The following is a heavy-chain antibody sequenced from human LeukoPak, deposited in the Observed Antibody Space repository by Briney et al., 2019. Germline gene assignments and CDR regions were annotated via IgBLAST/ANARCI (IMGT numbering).Heavy chain of an antibody. V-gene: IGHV4-59*11. CDR2: IYYSGST. Sequence: SETLSLTCTVSGGSISSHYWSWIRQPPGKGLEWIGYIYYSGSTNYNPSLKSRVTISVDTSKNQFSLKLSPVTAADTAVYYCAREGFVDTAMVYRGYYFDYWGQGTLVTVSS. CDR3: AREGFVDTAMVYRGYYFDY. CDR1: GGSISSHY. J-gene: IGHJ4*02. D-gene: IGHD5-18*01.